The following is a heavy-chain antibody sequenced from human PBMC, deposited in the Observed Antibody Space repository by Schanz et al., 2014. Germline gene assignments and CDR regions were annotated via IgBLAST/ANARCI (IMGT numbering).Heavy chain of an antibody. CDR3: ARGYGDSPTDF. D-gene: IGHD4-17*01. V-gene: IGHV1-18*01. J-gene: IGHJ4*02. CDR2: INGYNGHT. CDR1: GYTFSDYG. Sequence: QVQLVQSGDEVKKPGASVKVSCKTSGYTFSDYGITWVRQAPGQGLEWMGWINGYNGHTLYAQKFQGRVTNTADKSTSTAYMELSSLRSEDTAVYYCARGYGDSPTDFWGQGTLVTVSS.